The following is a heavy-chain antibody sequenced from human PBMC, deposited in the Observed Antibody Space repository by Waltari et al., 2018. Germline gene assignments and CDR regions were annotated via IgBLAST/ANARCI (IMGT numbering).Heavy chain of an antibody. CDR1: GFTFSSYG. CDR2: IWDDGSNK. V-gene: IGHV3-33*01. D-gene: IGHD3-22*01. J-gene: IGHJ4*02. Sequence: QVQLVESGGGVVQPGRSLRLSCAASGFTFSSYGMHWVRQAPGKGLEWVAVIWDDGSNKYYADSGKGRFTISRDNSKNTLYLQMNSLRAEDTAVYYCARDRSKLWYDSSGYYLDYWGQGTLVTVSS. CDR3: ARDRSKLWYDSSGYYLDY.